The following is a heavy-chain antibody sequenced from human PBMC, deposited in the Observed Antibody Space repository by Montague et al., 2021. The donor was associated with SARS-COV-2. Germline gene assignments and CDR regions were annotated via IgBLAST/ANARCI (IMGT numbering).Heavy chain of an antibody. D-gene: IGHD4-11*01. V-gene: IGHV4-4*02. Sequence: SETLSLTCAVSGVSITSTNWWSLVRRPPGKGLEWIGEISYGGIATYNPSLKSRATLSMDRSRNLFSLKLSSVTAADTAIYYCAGKVLTVPADYWGQGTLVTVS. J-gene: IGHJ4*02. CDR2: ISYGGIA. CDR3: AGKVLTVPADY. CDR1: GVSITSTNW.